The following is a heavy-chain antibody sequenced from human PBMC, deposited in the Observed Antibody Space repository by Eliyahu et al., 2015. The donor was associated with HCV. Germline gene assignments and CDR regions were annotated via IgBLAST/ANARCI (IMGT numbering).Heavy chain of an antibody. J-gene: IGHJ3*02. D-gene: IGHD1-14*01. CDR3: TKDWYDGDSQRPNDAFDM. V-gene: IGHV3-9*01. CDR1: GFNFDDYA. CDR2: ISWNXGSV. Sequence: EAQLVESGGGLVQPGRSLRLSCAASGFNFDDYAMHWVRQTPGKGLGWVSGISWNXGSVAYADSVXGRFTISRDNAKSSLYLEMNSLSTEDTALYYCTKDWYDGDSQRPNDAFDMWGQGTRVTVSS.